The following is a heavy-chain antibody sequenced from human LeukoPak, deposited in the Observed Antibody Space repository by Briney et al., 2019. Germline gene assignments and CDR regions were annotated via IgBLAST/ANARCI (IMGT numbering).Heavy chain of an antibody. CDR1: GYTFTSYG. CDR2: ISAYNGNT. V-gene: IGHV1-18*01. D-gene: IGHD4-23*01. Sequence: ASVKVSCKASGYTFTSYGIGWVQQAPGQGLEWMGWISAYNGNTNYAQKLQGRVTMTTDTSTSTAYMELRSLRSDDTAVYYCARRGYGGNPASYYYYYYMDVWGKGTTVTVSS. CDR3: ARRGYGGNPASYYYYYYMDV. J-gene: IGHJ6*03.